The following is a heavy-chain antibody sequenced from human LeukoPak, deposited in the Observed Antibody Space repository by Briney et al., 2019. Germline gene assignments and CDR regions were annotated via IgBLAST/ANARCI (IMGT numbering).Heavy chain of an antibody. CDR2: ITDSGSNT. CDR1: GFTFSIYA. Sequence: PGGSLRLSCAASGFTFSIYAMSWVRQAPGKGLEWVSGITDSGSNTNYADSVKGRFTISRDNSKNALYLQMNSLRAEDTAIYYCPKPWQWMVGFDSWGQGTLVTVSS. V-gene: IGHV3-23*01. CDR3: PKPWQWMVGFDS. D-gene: IGHD6-19*01. J-gene: IGHJ4*02.